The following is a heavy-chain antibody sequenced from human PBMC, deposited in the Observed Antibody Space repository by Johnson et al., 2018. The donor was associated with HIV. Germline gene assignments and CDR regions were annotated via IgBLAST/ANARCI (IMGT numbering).Heavy chain of an antibody. CDR1: GFTFSNYA. Sequence: VQLVESGGGLVQPGGSPRLSCAASGFTFSNYAMNWVRQAPGKGLEWVSAISGSGGSTYSVDSVKGRFTISRDNSKNTLYLQMNSLRAEDTAVYYCAKDLGIVGAVHRTFDIWGQGTMVTVSS. CDR2: ISGSGGST. J-gene: IGHJ3*02. CDR3: AKDLGIVGAVHRTFDI. V-gene: IGHV3-23*04. D-gene: IGHD1-26*01.